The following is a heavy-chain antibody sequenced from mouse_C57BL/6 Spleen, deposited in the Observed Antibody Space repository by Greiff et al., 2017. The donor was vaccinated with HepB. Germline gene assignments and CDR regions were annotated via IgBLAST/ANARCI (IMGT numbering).Heavy chain of an antibody. Sequence: EVKLQESGPGLVKPSQSLSLTCSVTGYSITSGYYWNWIRQFPGNKLEWMGYISYDGSNNYNPSLKNRISITRDTSKNQFFLKLNSVTTEDTATYYCARGITTVVAFDVWGTGTTVTVSS. V-gene: IGHV3-6*01. D-gene: IGHD1-1*01. CDR2: ISYDGSN. J-gene: IGHJ1*03. CDR1: GYSITSGYY. CDR3: ARGITTVVAFDV.